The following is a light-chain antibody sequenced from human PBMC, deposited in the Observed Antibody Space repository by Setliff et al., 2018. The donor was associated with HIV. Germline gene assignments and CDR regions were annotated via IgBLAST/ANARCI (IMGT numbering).Light chain of an antibody. CDR2: EVS. CDR3: TSYTSSSTLV. Sequence: QSALAQPASVSGSPGQSITISCSGTNSDIGSHDYVCWYQQHPGKAPKLMIYEVSNRPSGVSNRFSGSKSGNTASLTISGRQAEDEADYYCTSYTSSSTLVFGGGTKVTVL. J-gene: IGLJ3*02. CDR1: NSDIGSHDY. V-gene: IGLV2-14*01.